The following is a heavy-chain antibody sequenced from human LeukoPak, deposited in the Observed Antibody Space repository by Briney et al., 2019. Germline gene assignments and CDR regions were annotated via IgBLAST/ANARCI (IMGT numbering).Heavy chain of an antibody. Sequence: SETLSLTCTVSGGSISSYYWSWIRQPAGKGLEWIGRIYTSGSTNYNPSLKSRVTMSVDTSKNQFSLKLSSVTAADTAVYYCARSDIAYYYDSSGYAFDIWGHGTMVTVSS. CDR1: GGSISSYY. V-gene: IGHV4-4*07. D-gene: IGHD3-22*01. J-gene: IGHJ3*02. CDR2: IYTSGST. CDR3: ARSDIAYYYDSSGYAFDI.